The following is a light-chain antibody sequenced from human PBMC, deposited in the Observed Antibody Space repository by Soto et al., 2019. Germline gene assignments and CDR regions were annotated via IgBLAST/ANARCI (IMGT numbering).Light chain of an antibody. J-gene: IGKJ2*01. V-gene: IGKV3-11*01. CDR2: DAS. CDR3: QQRSNWPPYT. CDR1: QSVRTY. Sequence: EIVLTQSPATLSLSPGERATLSCRASQSVRTYLAWYQQKPGQAPRLLIYDASNRATGIPARFSGSGSGTDFTLTISSPEPEDFAVYYCQQRSNWPPYTFGQGTKLEIK.